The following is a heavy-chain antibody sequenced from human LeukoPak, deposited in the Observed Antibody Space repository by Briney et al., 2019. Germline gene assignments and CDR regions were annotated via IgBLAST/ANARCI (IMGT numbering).Heavy chain of an antibody. J-gene: IGHJ5*02. D-gene: IGHD3-16*01. CDR1: GGSISSSNW. Sequence: SETLSLTCAVSGGSISSSNWWCWVRQPPGKGLEWIGEIYHSGSTNYNPSPRSRVTISVDKSKNQFSLKMTSVTAADTAVYYCARALSGSYGVDPWGQGTLVTVSS. CDR3: ARALSGSYGVDP. V-gene: IGHV4-4*02. CDR2: IYHSGST.